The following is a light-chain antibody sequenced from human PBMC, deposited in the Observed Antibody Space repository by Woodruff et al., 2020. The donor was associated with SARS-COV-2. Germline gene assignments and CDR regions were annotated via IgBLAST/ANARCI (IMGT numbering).Light chain of an antibody. J-gene: IGKJ4*01. Sequence: VTITCRASQGISNYLAWYQQKPGKVPKLLIYAASTLQSGVPSRFSDSGSGTDFTLTISSLQPEDVATYYCQKYNSALTFGGG. CDR3: QKYNSALT. V-gene: IGKV1-27*01. CDR1: QGISNY. CDR2: AAS.